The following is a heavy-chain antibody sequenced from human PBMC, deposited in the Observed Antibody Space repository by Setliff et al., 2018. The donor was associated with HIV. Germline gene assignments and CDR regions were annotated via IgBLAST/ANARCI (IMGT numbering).Heavy chain of an antibody. V-gene: IGHV3-30*02. J-gene: IGHJ4*02. D-gene: IGHD3-22*01. Sequence: GGSLRLSCAASGFTFSSYGMHWVRQAPGKGLEWVAFIRYDGSNKYYVDSVKGRFTISRDNAKNSLYLQMDSLRVEDTTVYYCVRGSGYYYFDNWGQGALVTVSS. CDR1: GFTFSSYG. CDR3: VRGSGYYYFDN. CDR2: IRYDGSNK.